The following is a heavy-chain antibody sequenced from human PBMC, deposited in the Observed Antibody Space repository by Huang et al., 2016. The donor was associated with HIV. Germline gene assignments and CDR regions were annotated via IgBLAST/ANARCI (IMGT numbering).Heavy chain of an antibody. CDR2: INWKSGNI. CDR1: GFTFDDYA. V-gene: IGHV3-9*01. J-gene: IGHJ3*01. Sequence: EVQLVESGGGLVRPGRSLRRSWAASGFTFDDYARHWVRQTPGKGLEWVSGINWKSGNIAYADSVRGRFTISRDNAKNSLYLQMNSLRPEDTALYYCAKDWGYDFGAFDFWGRGTMVTVSS. D-gene: IGHD3-16*01. CDR3: AKDWGYDFGAFDF.